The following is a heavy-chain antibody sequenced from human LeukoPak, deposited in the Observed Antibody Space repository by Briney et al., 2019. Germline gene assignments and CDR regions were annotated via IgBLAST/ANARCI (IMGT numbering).Heavy chain of an antibody. CDR2: IYTSGST. J-gene: IGHJ4*02. CDR1: GGSISSYY. V-gene: IGHV4-4*07. D-gene: IGHD3-22*01. CDR3: ARDPRGPTTYDSSARDSLDY. Sequence: SETLSLTCTVSGGSISSYYWSWIRQPAGKGLEWIGRIYTSGSTNYNPSLKSRVTISVDTSKNQFSLKLSSVTAADTAVYYCARDPRGPTTYDSSARDSLDYWGQGTLVTVSS.